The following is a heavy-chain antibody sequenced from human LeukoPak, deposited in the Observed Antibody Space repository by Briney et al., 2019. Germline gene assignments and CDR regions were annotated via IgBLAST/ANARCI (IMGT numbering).Heavy chain of an antibody. CDR2: IYYSGST. J-gene: IGHJ5*02. D-gene: IGHD6-19*01. V-gene: IGHV4-59*12. Sequence: SETLSLTCAVYGGSFSGYYWSWIRQPPGKGLEWIGYIYYSGSTNYNPSLKSRVTISVDTSKNRFSLKLSSVTAADTAVYYCARDGQWLSWGQGTLVTVSS. CDR3: ARDGQWLS. CDR1: GGSFSGYY.